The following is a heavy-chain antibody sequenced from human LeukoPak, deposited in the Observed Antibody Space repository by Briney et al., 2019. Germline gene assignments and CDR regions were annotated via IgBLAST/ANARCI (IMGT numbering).Heavy chain of an antibody. CDR2: IYPGDSDT. V-gene: IGHV5-51*01. D-gene: IGHD3-22*01. CDR3: ARTYYYDSSGPTG. J-gene: IGHJ4*02. Sequence: GESLNISCTGSGYSFTSYWIGWVRHMRGQGLEWMGIIYPGDSDTRYSPSFQGQVTLSADTSISTAYLQCSSLKASDTAMYYCARTYYYDSSGPTGWGQGTLVTVSS. CDR1: GYSFTSYW.